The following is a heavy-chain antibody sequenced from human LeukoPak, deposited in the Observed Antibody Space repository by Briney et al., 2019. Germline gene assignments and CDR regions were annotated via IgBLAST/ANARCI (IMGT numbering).Heavy chain of an antibody. J-gene: IGHJ4*02. CDR3: AREGGFYRPLDY. Sequence: KPWETLSLTCGVSGGSVINTNWWTWVRQPPGKGLEWIGVDHLDGRTNYNPSLESRLTMSVDMSENTVSLKLTSVTAADTAVYYCAREGGFYRPLDYSGQGTLVTVSS. CDR2: DHLDGRT. D-gene: IGHD3-3*01. V-gene: IGHV4-4*02. CDR1: GGSVINTNW.